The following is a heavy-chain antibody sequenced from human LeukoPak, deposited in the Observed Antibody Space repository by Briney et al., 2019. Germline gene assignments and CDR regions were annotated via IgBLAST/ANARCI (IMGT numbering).Heavy chain of an antibody. CDR2: IKSKTDGGTT. V-gene: IGHV3-15*01. CDR3: TTDTVWSGNDY. CDR1: GFTFSNAW. J-gene: IGHJ4*02. Sequence: GGSLRLSCAASGFTFSNAWMSWVRQAPGKGLEWVGRIKSKTDGGTTDYVAPVKGRFTISRDDSKNTLYLQMNSLKTEDTAVYYCTTDTVWSGNDYWGQGTLVTVSS. D-gene: IGHD3-3*01.